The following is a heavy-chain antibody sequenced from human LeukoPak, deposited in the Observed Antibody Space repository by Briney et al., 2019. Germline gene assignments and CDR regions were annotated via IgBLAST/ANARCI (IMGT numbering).Heavy chain of an antibody. V-gene: IGHV3-30*18. D-gene: IGHD3-10*01. Sequence: GGSLRLSCAASGFTFSSYGMHWVRQAPGKGLEWVAVISYDGSNKYYADSVKGRFTISRDNSKNTLYLQMNSLRAEDMAVYYCAKDQGVDYGSGSYSIVYYYYGMDVWGQGTTVTVSS. CDR1: GFTFSSYG. J-gene: IGHJ6*02. CDR3: AKDQGVDYGSGSYSIVYYYYGMDV. CDR2: ISYDGSNK.